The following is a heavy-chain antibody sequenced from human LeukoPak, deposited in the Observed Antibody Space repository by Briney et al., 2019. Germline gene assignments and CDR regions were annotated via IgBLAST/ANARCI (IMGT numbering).Heavy chain of an antibody. V-gene: IGHV4-4*07. Sequence: SETLSLTCTVSGGSISNYYWFWTRQSAGKGMEWIGRIYTTGSTNYNPSLKSRVTLSVDTSKNQFSLKLTSVTAADTAVYFCARAGSSTSCPVNWGQGTMVTVSS. CDR3: ARAGSSTSCPVN. CDR1: GGSISNYY. J-gene: IGHJ3*01. D-gene: IGHD2-2*01. CDR2: IYTTGST.